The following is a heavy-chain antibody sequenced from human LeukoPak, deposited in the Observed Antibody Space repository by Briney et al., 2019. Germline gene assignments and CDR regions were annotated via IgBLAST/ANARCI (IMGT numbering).Heavy chain of an antibody. CDR3: ATEIYGDSNWFDP. CDR2: INPNSGGT. V-gene: IGHV1-2*02. J-gene: IGHJ5*02. D-gene: IGHD4-17*01. CDR1: GYTFTGYY. Sequence: ASVKVSCKASGYTFTGYYMHWVRQAPGQGLEWMGWINPNSGGTNYAQKLQGRVTMTTDTSTSTAYMELSSLRSEDTAVYYCATEIYGDSNWFDPWGQGTLVTVSS.